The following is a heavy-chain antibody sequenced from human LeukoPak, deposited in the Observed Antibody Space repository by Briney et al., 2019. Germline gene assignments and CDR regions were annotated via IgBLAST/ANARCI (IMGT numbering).Heavy chain of an antibody. Sequence: PSETLSLTCTVSGGSISSYYWSWIRQPPGKGLEWIGYIYYSGSTNYNPSLKSRVTISVDTSKNQFSLKLSSVTAADTAVYYCARDTGGIAVAGTGIDYWGQGTLVTVSS. V-gene: IGHV4-59*01. CDR1: GGSISSYY. J-gene: IGHJ4*02. CDR2: IYYSGST. D-gene: IGHD6-19*01. CDR3: ARDTGGIAVAGTGIDY.